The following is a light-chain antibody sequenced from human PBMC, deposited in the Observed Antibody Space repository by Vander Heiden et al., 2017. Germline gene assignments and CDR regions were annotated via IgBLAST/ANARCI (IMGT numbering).Light chain of an antibody. Sequence: DIRMTQSPSSLSASVGDRVTITCRASQSSSSYLNWYQQKPGKAPKLLIYAASSLQSGVPSRFSGSGYGRDFTLTISSRQPEDFAAYYCQQNYCNGMPTFGQGTKLEIK. CDR1: QSSSSY. V-gene: IGKV1-39*01. J-gene: IGKJ2*01. CDR2: AAS. CDR3: QQNYCNGMPT.